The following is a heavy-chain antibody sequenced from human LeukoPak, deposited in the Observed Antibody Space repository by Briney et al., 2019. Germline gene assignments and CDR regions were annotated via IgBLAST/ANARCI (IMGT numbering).Heavy chain of an antibody. J-gene: IGHJ6*03. D-gene: IGHD2-15*01. CDR2: IWYDGSNK. CDR3: ARDSGDCSGGSCRNRYYYYYMDV. Sequence: GRSLRLSCAASGFTFGSYGMHWVRQAPGKGLEWVAVIWYDGSNKYYADSVKGRFTISRDNSKNTLYLQMNSLRAEDTAVYYCARDSGDCSGGSCRNRYYYYYMDVWGKGTTVTVSS. CDR1: GFTFGSYG. V-gene: IGHV3-33*01.